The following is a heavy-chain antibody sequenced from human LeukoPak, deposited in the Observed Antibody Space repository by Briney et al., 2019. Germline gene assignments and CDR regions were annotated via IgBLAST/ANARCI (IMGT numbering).Heavy chain of an antibody. D-gene: IGHD3-9*01. Sequence: QPGGSLRLSCAASGFPFSSYWMSWVRQTLGKGLEWVANIKEDGSEKYYVDSVKGRFTISRDNAKNSLYLQMNSLRAEDTAVYYCARDRELFGLGKNWFRYSDFWGRGALVPVSS. CDR2: IKEDGSEK. V-gene: IGHV3-7*04. J-gene: IGHJ2*01. CDR1: GFPFSSYW. CDR3: ARDRELFGLGKNWFRYSDF.